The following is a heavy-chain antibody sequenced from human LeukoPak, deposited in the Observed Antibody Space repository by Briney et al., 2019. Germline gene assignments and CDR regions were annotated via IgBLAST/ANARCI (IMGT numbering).Heavy chain of an antibody. Sequence: ASVKVSCKASGGTFSSYAISWVRQAPGQGLEWMGRIIPIFGIANYAQKFQGRVTITADKSTSTAYMELSSLRSEDTAVYYCARDRLKAAMVYYYYGMDVWGQGTTVTVSS. V-gene: IGHV1-69*04. CDR1: GGTFSSYA. CDR3: ARDRLKAAMVYYYYGMDV. D-gene: IGHD5-18*01. CDR2: IIPIFGIA. J-gene: IGHJ6*02.